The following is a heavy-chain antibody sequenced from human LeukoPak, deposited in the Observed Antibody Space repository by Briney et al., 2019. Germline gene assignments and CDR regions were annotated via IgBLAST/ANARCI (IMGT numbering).Heavy chain of an antibody. Sequence: ASVKVSCKASGYTFTSYGISWVRQAPGQGLEWMVWISAYNGNTNYAQKLQGRVTITTDTSTSTAYMELRSLGSDDTAVSYCARGILYGDYGWWNWFDPWGQGTLVTVSS. J-gene: IGHJ5*02. CDR2: ISAYNGNT. CDR3: ARGILYGDYGWWNWFDP. V-gene: IGHV1-18*04. D-gene: IGHD4-17*01. CDR1: GYTFTSYG.